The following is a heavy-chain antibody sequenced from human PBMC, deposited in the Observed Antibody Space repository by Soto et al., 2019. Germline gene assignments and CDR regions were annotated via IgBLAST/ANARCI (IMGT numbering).Heavy chain of an antibody. CDR2: INSDGSST. V-gene: IGHV3-74*01. CDR3: ARGEYSAYDLSYFDY. Sequence: GGSLRLSCAASGFTFSSYWMHWVRQAPGKGLVWVSRINSDGSSTTYADSVKGRFTISRDNAKNTLYLQMNSLRAEDTAVYYCARGEYSAYDLSYFDYWGQGTLVTVSS. J-gene: IGHJ4*02. CDR1: GFTFSSYW. D-gene: IGHD5-12*01.